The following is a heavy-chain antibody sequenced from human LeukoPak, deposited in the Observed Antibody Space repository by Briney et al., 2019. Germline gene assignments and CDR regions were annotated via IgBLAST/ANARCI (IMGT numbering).Heavy chain of an antibody. CDR1: GFTFSSYA. CDR2: ISGSGGST. V-gene: IGHV3-23*01. D-gene: IGHD5-18*01. J-gene: IGHJ4*02. Sequence: PGGSLRLSCAASGFTFSSYAMSWVRQAPGKGLEWVSAISGSGGSTYYADSVKGRFTISRDNSKNTLYLQTNSLRAEDTAVYYCARGSGQSSGPFDSWGQGTLVTVSS. CDR3: ARGSGQSSGPFDS.